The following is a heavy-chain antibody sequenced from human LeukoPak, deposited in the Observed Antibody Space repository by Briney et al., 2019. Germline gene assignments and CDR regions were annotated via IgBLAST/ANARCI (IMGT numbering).Heavy chain of an antibody. CDR3: AKAQKQWLYYFDY. CDR1: GFTFDDYA. D-gene: IGHD5-12*01. CDR2: INWNSGSI. Sequence: PGRSLRLSCAASGFTFDDYAIHWVRQAPGKGLEWVSGINWNSGSIDYADSVKGRFTISRDNAKNSLYLQMNSLRAEDTALYYCAKAQKQWLYYFDYWGQGTLVTVSS. J-gene: IGHJ4*02. V-gene: IGHV3-9*01.